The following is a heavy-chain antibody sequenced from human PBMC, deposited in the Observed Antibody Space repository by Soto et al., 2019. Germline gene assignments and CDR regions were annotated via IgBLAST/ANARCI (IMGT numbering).Heavy chain of an antibody. Sequence: ASVKVSCKASGYTFTGYFVHWVRQAPGQGLEWMGWINPNNGDTNYAQNFQGRVTMTRDTSINTAYMDLSRLRSDDTAVYYCARIKTYYDSRGGIAYWVQGALVTVSS. CDR3: ARIKTYYDSRGGIAY. V-gene: IGHV1-2*02. CDR2: INPNNGDT. D-gene: IGHD3-22*01. J-gene: IGHJ4*02. CDR1: GYTFTGYF.